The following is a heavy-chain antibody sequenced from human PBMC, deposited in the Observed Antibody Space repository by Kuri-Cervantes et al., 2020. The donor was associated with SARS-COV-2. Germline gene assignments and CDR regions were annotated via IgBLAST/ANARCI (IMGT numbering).Heavy chain of an antibody. CDR2: IKQDGSEK. J-gene: IGHJ4*02. Sequence: GESLKISCAASGFTFRSYWMTWVRQAPGKGLEWVANIKQDGSEKYYVDSVKGRFTISRDNAKNSLYLQMNSLRAEDTAVYYCARVPRSSSQTYWGQGTLVTVSS. CDR1: GFTFRSYW. CDR3: ARVPRSSSQTY. V-gene: IGHV3-7*01. D-gene: IGHD6-6*01.